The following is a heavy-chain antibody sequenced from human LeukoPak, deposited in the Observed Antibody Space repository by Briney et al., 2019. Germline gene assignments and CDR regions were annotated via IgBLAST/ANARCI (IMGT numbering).Heavy chain of an antibody. Sequence: GSLRLSCAASGFTFSDYYMSWIRQPPGKGLEWIGEIYHSGSTKYNPSLKSRVTISMDKSKNQFSLKLSSVTAADTAVYYCARRTLRGVIKYWGQGTLVTVSS. CDR1: GFTFSDYY. D-gene: IGHD3-10*01. CDR3: ARRTLRGVIKY. V-gene: IGHV4-34*01. J-gene: IGHJ4*02. CDR2: IYHSGST.